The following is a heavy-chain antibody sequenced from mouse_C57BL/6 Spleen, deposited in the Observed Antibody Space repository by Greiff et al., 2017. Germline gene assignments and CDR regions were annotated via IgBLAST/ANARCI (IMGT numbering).Heavy chain of an antibody. V-gene: IGHV10-1*01. CDR1: GFSFNTYA. J-gene: IGHJ2*01. CDR3: VRHGGGFDY. Sequence: EVHLVESGGGLVQPKGSLKLSCAASGFSFNTYAMNWVRQAPGKGLEWVARIRSKSNNYATYYADSVKDRFTISRDDSESMLYLQMNNLKTEDTAMYYCVRHGGGFDYGGQGTTLTVSS. CDR2: IRSKSNNYAT.